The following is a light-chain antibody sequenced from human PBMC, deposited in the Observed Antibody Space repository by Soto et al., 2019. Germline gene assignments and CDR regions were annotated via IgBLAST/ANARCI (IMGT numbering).Light chain of an antibody. CDR1: QSVSKY. Sequence: EIVLTQSPATLSLSPGERATLSCRASQSVSKYLAWYQQKPGQAPRLLIYNASNRATGIPVRFSGSGSGTDFTLTISTLEPEDFAVYECQQRHNWTRTFGQGTKVDIK. CDR3: QQRHNWTRT. J-gene: IGKJ1*01. V-gene: IGKV3-11*01. CDR2: NAS.